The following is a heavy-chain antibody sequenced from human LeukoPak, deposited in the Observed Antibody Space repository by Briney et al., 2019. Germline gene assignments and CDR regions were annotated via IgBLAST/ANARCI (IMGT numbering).Heavy chain of an antibody. J-gene: IGHJ4*02. Sequence: PSETLSLTCTVSGGSFSPYYWSWLRQPPGKGLEWIGYIYYSGSTNYNPSLNSRVTISVDTSKNQFSLKLSSVTAADTAVYYCARHGGGGESYPRVFDYWGRGNLVTVSS. CDR2: IYYSGST. CDR3: ARHGGGGESYPRVFDY. CDR1: GGSFSPYY. D-gene: IGHD1-26*01. V-gene: IGHV4-59*08.